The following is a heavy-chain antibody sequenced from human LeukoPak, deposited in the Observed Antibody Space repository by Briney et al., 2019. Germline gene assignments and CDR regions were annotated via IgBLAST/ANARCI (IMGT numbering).Heavy chain of an antibody. CDR3: AKASPDCGGDCYSPYYYYGMDV. V-gene: IGHV3-23*01. CDR1: GFTFSSYA. J-gene: IGHJ6*02. Sequence: GGSLRLSCAASGFTFSSYAMSWVRQAPGKGLEWVSAISGSGGSTYYADSVKGRFTISRDNSKNTLYPQMNSLRAEDTAVYYCAKASPDCGGDCYSPYYYYGMDVWGQGTTVTVSS. CDR2: ISGSGGST. D-gene: IGHD2-21*02.